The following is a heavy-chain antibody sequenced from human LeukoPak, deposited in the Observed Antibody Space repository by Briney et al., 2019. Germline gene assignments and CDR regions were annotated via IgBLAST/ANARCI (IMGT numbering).Heavy chain of an antibody. J-gene: IGHJ6*04. V-gene: IGHV3-21*01. D-gene: IGHD3-10*02. Sequence: SGGSLRLSCAASGFTFSTYTMSWVRQAPGKGLEWVSSITASSTSTYYADSVKGRFTISRDNAKNSLYLQMNSLRAEDTAVYYCAELGITMIGGVWGKGTTVTISS. CDR3: AELGITMIGGV. CDR1: GFTFSTYT. CDR2: ITASSTST.